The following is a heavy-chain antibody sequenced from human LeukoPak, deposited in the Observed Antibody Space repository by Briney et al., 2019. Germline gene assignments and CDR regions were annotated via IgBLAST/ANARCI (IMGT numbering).Heavy chain of an antibody. CDR2: ISPYNGNI. D-gene: IGHD1-1*01. Sequence: ASVKVSCKTSGYTFSNYDITWVRQPPGQGLEWMGWISPYNGNINYAQNIQGRVTMTTDTSTSTAYMELRSLRFKDTAVYYCARLISLTTPPYFYYDMDVWGQGTTVIVSS. V-gene: IGHV1-18*01. CDR1: GYTFSNYD. CDR3: ARLISLTTPPYFYYDMDV. J-gene: IGHJ6*02.